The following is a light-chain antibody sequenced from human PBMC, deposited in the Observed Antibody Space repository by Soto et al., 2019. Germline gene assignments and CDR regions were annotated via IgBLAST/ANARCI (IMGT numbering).Light chain of an antibody. CDR1: QSIGTW. V-gene: IGKV1-5*01. J-gene: IGKJ1*01. CDR2: DAS. Sequence: DIQMTQSPSTLSASVGDRVTITCRASQSIGTWVAWYQQKPGKAPNLLMYDASTLERGVPSRFSGTGSGTEFTLTISSLQPDDFATYYCQEYNSYSGTFGPGTKVDIK. CDR3: QEYNSYSGT.